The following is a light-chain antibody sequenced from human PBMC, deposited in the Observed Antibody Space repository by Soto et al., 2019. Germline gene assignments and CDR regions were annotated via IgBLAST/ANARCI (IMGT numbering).Light chain of an antibody. Sequence: QSVLTQPPSASGSLGQSVTISCTGTSTDVGGYDYVSWYQQHPGKAPKLIIYDVNKWPSGVPDRFFGSKSGYTASLTLSGLRAEDEADYYCSSYSGSYTSYVFGTGTKVTVL. CDR3: SSYSGSYTSYV. CDR1: STDVGGYDY. V-gene: IGLV2-8*01. J-gene: IGLJ1*01. CDR2: DVN.